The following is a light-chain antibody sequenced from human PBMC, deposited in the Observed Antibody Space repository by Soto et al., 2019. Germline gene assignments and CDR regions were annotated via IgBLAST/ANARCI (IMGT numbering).Light chain of an antibody. CDR1: QNIGSSY. CDR2: GAS. V-gene: IGKV3-20*01. CDR3: QQYGSSPLT. Sequence: IVLTQSRGTLSLSPGERATPPYRASQNIGSSYLAWYQQKPGQAPRLIIYGASSRATGIPDRLSGSGSGTDCTLTISRLEPEDFAVYYCQQYGSSPLTLGGGTKVDIK. J-gene: IGKJ4*01.